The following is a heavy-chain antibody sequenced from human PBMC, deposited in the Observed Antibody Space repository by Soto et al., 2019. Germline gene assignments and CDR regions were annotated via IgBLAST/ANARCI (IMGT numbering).Heavy chain of an antibody. J-gene: IGHJ5*02. CDR3: ARGVGTYCSGGSCYSGSWFDP. CDR1: GGTFSSYA. D-gene: IGHD2-15*01. Sequence: QVQLVQSGAEVKKPGSSVKVSCKASGGTFSSYAISWVRQAPGQGLEWMGGIIPIFGTANYAQKFQGRVTITADESTSTAYMEVSSLRSEDTAVYYCARGVGTYCSGGSCYSGSWFDPWGQGTLVTVSS. V-gene: IGHV1-69*01. CDR2: IIPIFGTA.